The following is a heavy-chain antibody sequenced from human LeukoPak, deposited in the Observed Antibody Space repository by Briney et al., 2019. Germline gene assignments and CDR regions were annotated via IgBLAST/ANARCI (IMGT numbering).Heavy chain of an antibody. CDR1: GYTFTSYY. V-gene: IGHV1-46*01. D-gene: IGHD3-16*02. CDR2: INPSGGST. Sequence: ASVKVSCKASGYTFTSYYMHWVRQAPGQGLEWMGIINPSGGSTSYAQKFQGRVTMTRDMSTSTVYMELSSLRSEDTAVYYCARGGVTFGGVIVSQKINRNYMDVWGKGTTVTVSS. J-gene: IGHJ6*03. CDR3: ARGGVTFGGVIVSQKINRNYMDV.